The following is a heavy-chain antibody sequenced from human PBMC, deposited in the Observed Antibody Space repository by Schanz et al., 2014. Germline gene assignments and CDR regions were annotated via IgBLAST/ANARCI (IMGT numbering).Heavy chain of an antibody. J-gene: IGHJ6*02. D-gene: IGHD3-10*01. CDR1: GFTVSNSY. Sequence: DVQLVDSGGGLVQPGGSLRLSCAASGFTVSNSYIHWVRQAPGKGLEWVSTIYSSGRTYYADSVRGRFTISRDNSMNTVYLQKNSRRSDDAAVYYCARAQGVISLYNGVDVWGQGTTVTVSS. V-gene: IGHV3-53*04. CDR2: IYSSGRT. CDR3: ARAQGVISLYNGVDV.